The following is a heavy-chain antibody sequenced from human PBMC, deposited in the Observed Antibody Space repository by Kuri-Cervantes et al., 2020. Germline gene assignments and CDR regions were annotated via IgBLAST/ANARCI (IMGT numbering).Heavy chain of an antibody. CDR1: GGSISSSSYY. V-gene: IGHV4-39*07. CDR2: IYYSGST. Sequence: SETLSLTCTVSGGSISSSSYYWGWIRQPPGKGLEWIGSIYYSGSTYYNPSLKSRVTISVDTSKNQFSLKLSSVTAADTAVYYCARASLTGPHFDYWGQGTLVTVSS. J-gene: IGHJ4*02. D-gene: IGHD7-27*01. CDR3: ARASLTGPHFDY.